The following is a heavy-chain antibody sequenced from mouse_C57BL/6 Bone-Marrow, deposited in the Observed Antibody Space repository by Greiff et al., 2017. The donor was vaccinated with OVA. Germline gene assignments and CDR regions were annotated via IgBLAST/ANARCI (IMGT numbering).Heavy chain of an antibody. D-gene: IGHD1-3*01. V-gene: IGHV6-3*01. CDR3: SLNFWYFDV. Sequence: EVQGVESGGGLVQPGGSMKLSCVASGFTFSNYWMNWVRQSPEKGLEWVAQIRLKSDNYATHYAESVKGRFTISRDDSKSSVYLQMNNLRAEDTGIYYCSLNFWYFDVWGTGTTVTVSS. J-gene: IGHJ1*03. CDR1: GFTFSNYW. CDR2: IRLKSDNYAT.